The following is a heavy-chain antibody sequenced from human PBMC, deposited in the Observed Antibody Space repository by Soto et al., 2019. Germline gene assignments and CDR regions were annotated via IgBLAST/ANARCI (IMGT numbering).Heavy chain of an antibody. Sequence: ASVKVSCKASGGTFSSYAISWVRQAPGQGLEWMGGIIPIFGTANYAQKFQGRVTITADESTSTAYMELSSLRSEDTAVYFCAREVVVAAAYYYYGMDVWGQGTTVTVSS. J-gene: IGHJ6*02. V-gene: IGHV1-69*13. CDR1: GGTFSSYA. CDR3: AREVVVAAAYYYYGMDV. D-gene: IGHD2-15*01. CDR2: IIPIFGTA.